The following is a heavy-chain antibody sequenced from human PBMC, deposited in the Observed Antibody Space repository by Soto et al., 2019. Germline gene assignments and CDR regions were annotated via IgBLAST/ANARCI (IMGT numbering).Heavy chain of an antibody. CDR1: GFTFSDYY. D-gene: IGHD3-22*01. V-gene: IGHV3-11*01. Sequence: AGGSLRLSCAASGFTFSDYYMSWIRQAPGKGLEWISYIVSSGSTIYYADSVKGRFTISRDNAKNSLYLQMNSLRAEDTAVYYCARDLGYYDSSGYFDYWGQGALVTVSS. CDR3: ARDLGYYDSSGYFDY. CDR2: IVSSGSTI. J-gene: IGHJ4*02.